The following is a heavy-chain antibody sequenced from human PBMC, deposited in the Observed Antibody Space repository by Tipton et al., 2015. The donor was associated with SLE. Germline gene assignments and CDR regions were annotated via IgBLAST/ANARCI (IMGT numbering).Heavy chain of an antibody. D-gene: IGHD6-13*01. CDR1: GGSISSYY. J-gene: IGHJ4*02. CDR3: ARGAKQQLVYFDY. CDR2: IYSGGSST. V-gene: IGHV3-23*03. Sequence: TLSLTCTVSGGSISSYYWSWVRQAPGKGLEWVSVIYSGGSSTYYADSVKGRFTISRDNSKNTLYLQMNSLRAEDTAVYYCARGAKQQLVYFDYWGQGTLVTVSS.